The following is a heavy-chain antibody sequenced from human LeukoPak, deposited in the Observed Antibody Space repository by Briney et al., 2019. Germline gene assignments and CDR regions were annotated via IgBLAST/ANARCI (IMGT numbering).Heavy chain of an antibody. D-gene: IGHD5-12*01. CDR2: IYHSGST. J-gene: IGHJ4*02. Sequence: SETLSLTCAVYGGSFSAYYWSWIRQPPGKGLEWIGYIYHSGSTYYNPSLKSRVTISVDRSKNQFSLKLSSVTAADTAVYYCARWSTVPYDVPFDYWGQGTLVTVSS. CDR3: ARWSTVPYDVPFDY. V-gene: IGHV4-34*01. CDR1: GGSFSAYY.